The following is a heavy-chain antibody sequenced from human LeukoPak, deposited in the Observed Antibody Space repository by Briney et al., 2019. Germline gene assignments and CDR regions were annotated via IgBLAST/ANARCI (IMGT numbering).Heavy chain of an antibody. J-gene: IGHJ5*02. CDR3: AREGDFWSGYYNWFDP. Sequence: GGSLRLSCAASGFTFSSYSMNWVRQAPGKGLEWVSSISSSSSYIYYADSVKGRFTISRDNAKNSLYLQMNSLRAEDTAVYYCAREGDFWSGYYNWFDPWGQGTLVTVSS. V-gene: IGHV3-21*01. CDR1: GFTFSSYS. CDR2: ISSSSSYI. D-gene: IGHD3-3*01.